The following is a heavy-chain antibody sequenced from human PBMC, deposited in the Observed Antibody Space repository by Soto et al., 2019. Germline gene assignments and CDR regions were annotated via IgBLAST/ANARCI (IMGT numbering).Heavy chain of an antibody. D-gene: IGHD6-13*01. CDR1: GGSFSGYY. V-gene: IGHV4-34*01. CDR3: ARQIGRGSWSLDH. J-gene: IGHJ4*02. Sequence: SETLSLTCAVYGGSFSGYYWSWIRQPPGKGLEWIGEINHSGSTNYNPSLKSRVTISVDTSKNQFSLELSSVTAADTAVYYCARQIGRGSWSLDHWGPGTLVTVSS. CDR2: INHSGST.